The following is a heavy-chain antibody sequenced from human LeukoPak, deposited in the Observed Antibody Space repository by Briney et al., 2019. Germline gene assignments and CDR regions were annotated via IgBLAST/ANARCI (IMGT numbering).Heavy chain of an antibody. J-gene: IGHJ4*02. CDR3: ARGYLGSTPFDY. Sequence: SETLSLTCAVYGGSFSGYYWSWIRQPPGKGLEWIGEINHSGSTNYNPSLKSRVTTSVDTSKNQFSLKLSSVTAADTAVYYCARGYLGSTPFDYWGQGTLVTVSS. D-gene: IGHD2-15*01. V-gene: IGHV4-34*01. CDR1: GGSFSGYY. CDR2: INHSGST.